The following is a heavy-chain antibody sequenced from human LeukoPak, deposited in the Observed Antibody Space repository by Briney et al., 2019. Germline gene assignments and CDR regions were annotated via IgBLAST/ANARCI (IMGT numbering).Heavy chain of an antibody. CDR3: ARDAPVTAGPFDP. D-gene: IGHD4-11*01. CDR1: GITFSSFG. J-gene: IGHJ5*02. V-gene: IGHV3-33*01. CDR2: IWYDGRNK. Sequence: GRSLRLSCAASGITFSSFGMHWVRQAPGKGLEWVAFIWYDGRNKYYADSVKGRFTISRDNSKNTLYLQMNSLRAEDTAVYYCARDAPVTAGPFDPWGQGTLVTVSS.